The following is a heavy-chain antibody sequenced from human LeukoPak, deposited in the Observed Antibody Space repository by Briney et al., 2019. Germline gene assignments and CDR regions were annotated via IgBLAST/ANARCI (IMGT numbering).Heavy chain of an antibody. CDR3: ARGVPGVGDI. D-gene: IGHD2-2*01. V-gene: IGHV4-59*01. Sequence: SETLSLTCTVSGGSITSYYWTWIRLPPGKGLEWIGYIYYSGSTNYNPSLKSRITISVDTSNNQFSLKLSSVTAADTAVYHCARGVPGVGDIWGQGTMVTVSS. CDR2: IYYSGST. CDR1: GGSITSYY. J-gene: IGHJ3*02.